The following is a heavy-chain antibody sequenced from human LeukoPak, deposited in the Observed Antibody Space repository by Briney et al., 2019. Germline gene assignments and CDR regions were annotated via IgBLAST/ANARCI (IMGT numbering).Heavy chain of an antibody. J-gene: IGHJ4*02. CDR2: IKQDGSEK. V-gene: IGHV3-7*01. D-gene: IGHD4-17*01. CDR3: ARDSYGDYGY. Sequence: GGSLRLSCAASGFTFSSYWISWVRQAPGKGREWVANIKQDGSEKYYVDSVKGRFTISRDNAKNSLYLQMNSLRAEDTAVYYCARDSYGDYGYWGQGTLVTVSS. CDR1: GFTFSSYW.